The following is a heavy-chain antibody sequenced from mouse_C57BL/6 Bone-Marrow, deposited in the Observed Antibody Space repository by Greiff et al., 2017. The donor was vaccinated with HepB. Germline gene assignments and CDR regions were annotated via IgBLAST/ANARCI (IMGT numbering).Heavy chain of an antibody. CDR3: ARVWLRRDWFAY. CDR2: IYPGSGST. V-gene: IGHV1-55*01. Sequence: QVQLQQPGAELVKPGASVKMSCKASGYTFTSYWITWVKQRPGQGLEWIGDIYPGSGSTNYNEKFKSKATLTVDTSSSTDYMQLSSLTSEDSAVYYCARVWLRRDWFAYWGQGTLVTVSA. D-gene: IGHD2-2*01. J-gene: IGHJ3*01. CDR1: GYTFTSYW.